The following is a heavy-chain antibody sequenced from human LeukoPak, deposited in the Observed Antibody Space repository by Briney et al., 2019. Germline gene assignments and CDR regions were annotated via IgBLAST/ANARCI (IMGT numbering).Heavy chain of an antibody. CDR1: GGSISSCY. Sequence: SETLSLTCTVSGGSISSCYWSWIRQPPGKGLEWIGYIYYSGSTNYNPSLKSRVTISVDTSKNQFSLKLSSVTAADTAVYYCARESLEDLYGMDVWGQGTTVTVSS. CDR3: ARESLEDLYGMDV. J-gene: IGHJ6*02. V-gene: IGHV4-59*01. CDR2: IYYSGST.